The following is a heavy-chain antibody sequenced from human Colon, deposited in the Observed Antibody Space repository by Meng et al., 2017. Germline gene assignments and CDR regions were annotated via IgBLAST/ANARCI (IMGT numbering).Heavy chain of an antibody. CDR3: ARVEVGITSGDY. D-gene: IGHD1-26*01. Sequence: QVQLVPSAAEVKKPGSPGKVSCKASEYTFTSYDITWVRQSTGQGLEWMGWMNPNSGNTGYAQKFQGRVTMTRNTAISTAYMELSRLRSEDTAVYYCARVEVGITSGDYWGQGTLVTVSS. J-gene: IGHJ4*02. CDR2: MNPNSGNT. V-gene: IGHV1-8*01. CDR1: EYTFTSYD.